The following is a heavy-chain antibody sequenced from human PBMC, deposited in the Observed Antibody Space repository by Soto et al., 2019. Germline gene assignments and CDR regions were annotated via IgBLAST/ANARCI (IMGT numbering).Heavy chain of an antibody. CDR3: AREYSYGAEYYYYGMDV. CDR2: IWYDGSNK. D-gene: IGHD5-18*01. Sequence: GGSLRLSCAASGFTFSSYGMHWVRQAPGKGLEWVAVIWYDGSNKYYADSVKGRFTISRDNSKNTLYLQMNSLRAEDTAVYYCAREYSYGAEYYYYGMDVWGQGTTVTVYS. CDR1: GFTFSSYG. J-gene: IGHJ6*02. V-gene: IGHV3-33*01.